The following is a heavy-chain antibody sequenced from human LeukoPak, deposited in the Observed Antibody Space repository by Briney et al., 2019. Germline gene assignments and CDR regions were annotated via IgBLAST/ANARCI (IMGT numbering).Heavy chain of an antibody. V-gene: IGHV3-73*01. D-gene: IGHD3-16*01. CDR2: IRTKSKNFAT. CDR1: GFIFSDST. CDR3: VRGAVSGSYYGFGA. J-gene: IGHJ6*02. Sequence: PGRSLRLSCAASGFIFSDSTVHWVRQASGKGLEWVGRIRTKSKNFATEYATSLKDRFILSREDSQNTAYLQMNSLRTEDTAVYYCVRGAVSGSYYGFGAWGQGATVTVSS.